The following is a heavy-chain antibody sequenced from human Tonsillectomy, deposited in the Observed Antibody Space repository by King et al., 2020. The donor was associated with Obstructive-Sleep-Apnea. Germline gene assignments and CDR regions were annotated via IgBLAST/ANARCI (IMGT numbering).Heavy chain of an antibody. V-gene: IGHV1-8*01. Sequence: QLVQSGAEVKKPGASVKVSFSACGYTCTSYVRNWGQQATGQVFMWVGLMSPNRGNTGDAQKFQGRVTMTRNTAISRAYMELSSLRSEDTAVYYCSSTVVTLGAPDDYWGQGTLVTVSS. D-gene: IGHD4-23*01. J-gene: IGHJ4*02. CDR2: MSPNRGNT. CDR3: SSTVVTLGAPDDY. CDR1: GYTCTSYV.